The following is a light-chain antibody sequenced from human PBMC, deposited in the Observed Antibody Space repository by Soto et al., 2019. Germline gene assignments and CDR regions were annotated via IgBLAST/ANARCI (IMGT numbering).Light chain of an antibody. CDR1: QDIHNY. V-gene: IGKV1-8*01. J-gene: IGKJ1*01. CDR3: QHYYNYPWT. Sequence: AVLLTQSPSSFSASTGDRATITCRASQDIHNYLAWYQQVPGKAPKLLLYAASILQTGVPSRFSGSGSGTDFTLTIDRLQSEDFGTYFCQHYYNYPWTFGQGTTVE. CDR2: AAS.